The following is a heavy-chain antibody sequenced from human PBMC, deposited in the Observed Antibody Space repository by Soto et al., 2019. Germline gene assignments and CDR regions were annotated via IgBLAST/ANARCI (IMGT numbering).Heavy chain of an antibody. J-gene: IGHJ6*02. Sequence: ASVKVSCKASGGTFSSYTISWVRQAPGQGLEWMGRIIPILGIANYAQKFQGRVTITADKSTSTAYMELSSLRSEDTAVYYCAFRDGYTARGYYYYGMDVWGQGTTVTVSS. D-gene: IGHD5-12*01. V-gene: IGHV1-69*02. CDR1: GGTFSSYT. CDR2: IIPILGIA. CDR3: AFRDGYTARGYYYYGMDV.